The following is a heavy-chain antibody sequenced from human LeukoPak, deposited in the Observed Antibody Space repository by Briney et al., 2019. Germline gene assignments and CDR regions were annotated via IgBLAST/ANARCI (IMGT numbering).Heavy chain of an antibody. J-gene: IGHJ3*02. D-gene: IGHD3-10*01. Sequence: PGGSLRLPCAASGFTFSTYSINWVRQAPGKGLEWVSSISTTSSYIYYADSVKGRFTISRDNAKNSLYLQMNSLRTEDTAVYYCARDYYGSGLDAFDIWGQGTMVTVSS. CDR3: ARDYYGSGLDAFDI. V-gene: IGHV3-21*01. CDR1: GFTFSTYS. CDR2: ISTTSSYI.